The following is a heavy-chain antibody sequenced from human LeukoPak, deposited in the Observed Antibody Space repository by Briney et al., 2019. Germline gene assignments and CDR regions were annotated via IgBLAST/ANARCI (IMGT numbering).Heavy chain of an antibody. CDR3: ARGGQQWLAIDY. J-gene: IGHJ4*02. Sequence: GGSLRLSCAASGFTFSSYAMSWVRQAPGKGLEWVSAISGSGGSTYYADSVKGRFTISRDNSRNTLYLQMNSLRVEDTAVYYCARGGQQWLAIDYWGQGTLVTVSS. D-gene: IGHD6-19*01. CDR1: GFTFSSYA. CDR2: ISGSGGST. V-gene: IGHV3-23*01.